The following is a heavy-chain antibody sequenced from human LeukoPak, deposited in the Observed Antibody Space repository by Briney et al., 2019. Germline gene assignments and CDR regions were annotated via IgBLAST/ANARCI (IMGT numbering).Heavy chain of an antibody. CDR1: GGSITSTNW. J-gene: IGHJ4*02. Sequence: TSETLSLTCGVSGGSITSTNWWSWLRQPPGQGLEWIGEISLSGLTNYNPSLKSRVTMALDKSKNHLSLNLTSVTAADTAVYYCSRENGAFSPFGYWGQGTLVTVPS. CDR2: ISLSGLT. CDR3: SRENGAFSPFGY. V-gene: IGHV4-4*02. D-gene: IGHD2-8*01.